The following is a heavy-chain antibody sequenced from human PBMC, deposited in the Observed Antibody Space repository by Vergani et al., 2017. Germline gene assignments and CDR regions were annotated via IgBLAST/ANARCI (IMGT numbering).Heavy chain of an antibody. Sequence: QVQLVQSGAEVKKPGASVKVSCKASGYTFTGYYMHWVRQAPGQGLEWMGWINPNSGGTNYAQKFQGRVTMTRDTSISTAYMELSRLRSDDTAVYYCARSGEGYCSSTSCQYYYYYGMDVWGQGTTVTVSS. CDR1: GYTFTGYY. CDR2: INPNSGGT. J-gene: IGHJ6*02. CDR3: ARSGEGYCSSTSCQYYYYYGMDV. D-gene: IGHD2-2*01. V-gene: IGHV1-2*02.